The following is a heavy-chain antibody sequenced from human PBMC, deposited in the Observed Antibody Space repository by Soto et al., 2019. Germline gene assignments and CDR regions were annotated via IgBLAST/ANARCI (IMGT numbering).Heavy chain of an antibody. V-gene: IGHV4-30-4*02. CDR2: IYHTGTT. J-gene: IGHJ6*02. D-gene: IGHD3-10*01. CDR1: GGSMTSDDYY. CDR3: ARDSPTYYYGSGSYYYYYGMDV. Sequence: PSETLSLTCTVSGGSMTSDDYYWSWVRQSPDKGLEWIGYIYHTGTTFYNPSLKSRVTISVDTSKNQFSLKLSSVTAADTAVYYCARDSPTYYYGSGSYYYYYGMDVWGQGTTVTVSS.